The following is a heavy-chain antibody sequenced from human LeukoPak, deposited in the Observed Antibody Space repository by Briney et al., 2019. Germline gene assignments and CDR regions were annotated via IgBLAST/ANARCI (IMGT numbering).Heavy chain of an antibody. Sequence: SQTLSLTCTVSGGSISSANYYWSWIRQPAGKGLEWIGRIYTSGSTNYNPSLKSRVTTSVDTSKNQFSLKLSSVTAADTAVYYCARSGWNPDYGDYGGNFFDYWGQGILVTVSS. CDR2: IYTSGST. CDR1: GGSISSANYY. CDR3: ARSGWNPDYGDYGGNFFDY. D-gene: IGHD4-17*01. V-gene: IGHV4-61*02. J-gene: IGHJ4*02.